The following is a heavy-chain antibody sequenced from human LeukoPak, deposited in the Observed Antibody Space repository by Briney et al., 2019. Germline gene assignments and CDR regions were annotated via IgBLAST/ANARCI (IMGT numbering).Heavy chain of an antibody. J-gene: IGHJ5*02. CDR3: ARVSGSYYSWFDP. CDR2: IYSGGST. Sequence: PGGSLRLSCAASGFTVSSNYMSWVRQAPGMGLEWVSVIYSGGSTNYADSVKGRFIISRDNSKNTLYLQMNSLRAEDTAVYYCARVSGSYYSWFDPWGQGTLVTVSS. V-gene: IGHV3-66*01. D-gene: IGHD1-26*01. CDR1: GFTVSSNY.